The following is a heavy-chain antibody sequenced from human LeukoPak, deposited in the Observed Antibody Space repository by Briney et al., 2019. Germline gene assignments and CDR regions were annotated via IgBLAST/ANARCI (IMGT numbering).Heavy chain of an antibody. J-gene: IGHJ5*02. CDR1: GFTFSSYA. CDR2: TRYDGSNE. D-gene: IGHD1-7*01. Sequence: PGGSLRLSCTASGFTFSSYAMHWVRQAPGKGLEWVAFTRYDGSNEYYADSVKGRFTIFRDNSENTVYLQMNSLRAEDTAVYYCAKCLYTGNSANPIDPWGQGTLVTVSS. V-gene: IGHV3-30*02. CDR3: AKCLYTGNSANPIDP.